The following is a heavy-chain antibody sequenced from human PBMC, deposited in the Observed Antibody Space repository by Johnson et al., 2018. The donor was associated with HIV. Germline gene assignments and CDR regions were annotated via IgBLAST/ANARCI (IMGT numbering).Heavy chain of an antibody. Sequence: EVQLVESGGALVQPGGSLRLSCEVSGFTISTFWMHWVRQVPGKGLEWVANIKQDGSEKYYVDSVKGRFTISRDNAKNSLYLQMNSLRAEDTAVYYCARQGGANDAFDIWGQGTMVTVSS. J-gene: IGHJ3*02. CDR2: IKQDGSEK. D-gene: IGHD1-26*01. V-gene: IGHV3-7*01. CDR3: ARQGGANDAFDI. CDR1: GFTISTFW.